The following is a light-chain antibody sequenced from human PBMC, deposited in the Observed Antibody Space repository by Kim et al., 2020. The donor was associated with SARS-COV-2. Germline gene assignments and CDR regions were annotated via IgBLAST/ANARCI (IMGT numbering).Light chain of an antibody. J-gene: IGKJ2*01. Sequence: STSVGDTVTITGRARQGIRNDLGWYQQKPGKAPKLLIYSASSLQSGVPSRFSGSGSGTDFTLTISSLQTEDLATYYCLQDYNYPYTFGQGTKLEI. CDR3: LQDYNYPYT. V-gene: IGKV1-6*01. CDR1: QGIRND. CDR2: SAS.